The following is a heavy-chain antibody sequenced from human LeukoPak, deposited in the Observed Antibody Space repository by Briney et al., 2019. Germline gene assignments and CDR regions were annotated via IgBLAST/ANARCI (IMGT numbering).Heavy chain of an antibody. CDR2: IYYSGST. Sequence: PSQTLSLTCTVSGGSISSGSYYWSWIRQPAGKGLEWIGYIYYSGSTNYNPSLKSRVTISVDTSKNQFSLKLSSVTAADTAVYYCARHFGSSDFDYWGQGTLVTVSS. D-gene: IGHD6-6*01. J-gene: IGHJ4*02. CDR1: GGSISSGSYY. CDR3: ARHFGSSDFDY. V-gene: IGHV4-61*10.